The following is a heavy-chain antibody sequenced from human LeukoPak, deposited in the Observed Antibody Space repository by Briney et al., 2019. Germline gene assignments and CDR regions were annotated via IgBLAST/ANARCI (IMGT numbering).Heavy chain of an antibody. V-gene: IGHV3-74*01. CDR1: GFTFNSNW. J-gene: IGHJ4*02. CDR2: INEDGSTT. D-gene: IGHD1-26*01. Sequence: GGSLRLSCAASGFTFNSNWMHWVRQEPGKRLVWVSRINEDGSTTNYADSVKGRSTIFRDNAKNTLYLQMNSLRAEDTAVYYCVRDLGGRSGHWGQGTLVTVSS. CDR3: VRDLGGRSGH.